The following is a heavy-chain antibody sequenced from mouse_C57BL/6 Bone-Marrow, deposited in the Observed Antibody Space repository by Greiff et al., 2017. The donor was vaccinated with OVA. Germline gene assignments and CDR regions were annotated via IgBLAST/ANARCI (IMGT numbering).Heavy chain of an antibody. V-gene: IGHV2-5*01. J-gene: IGHJ4*01. CDR2: IWRGGST. Sequence: VKLMESGPGLVQPSQSLSITCTVSGFSLTSYGVHWVRQSPGKGLEWLGVIWRGGSTDYNAAFMSRLSITKDNSKSQVFFKMNSLQADDTAIYYCAKKGYYGSRGAMDYWGQGTSVTVSS. CDR3: AKKGYYGSRGAMDY. CDR1: GFSLTSYG. D-gene: IGHD1-1*01.